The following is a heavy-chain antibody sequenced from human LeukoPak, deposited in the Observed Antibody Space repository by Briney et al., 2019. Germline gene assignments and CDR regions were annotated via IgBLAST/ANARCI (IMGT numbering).Heavy chain of an antibody. CDR2: ISYDGSNK. D-gene: IGHD1-1*01. CDR1: GFTFSSYA. V-gene: IGHV3-30*04. Sequence: GRSLRLSCAASGFTFSSYAMHWVRQAPGMGLEWVAVISYDGSNKYYADSVKGRFTISRDNSKNTLYLQMNSLRAEDTAVYYCARDPLGTRPGFDYWGQGTLVTVSS. CDR3: ARDPLGTRPGFDY. J-gene: IGHJ4*02.